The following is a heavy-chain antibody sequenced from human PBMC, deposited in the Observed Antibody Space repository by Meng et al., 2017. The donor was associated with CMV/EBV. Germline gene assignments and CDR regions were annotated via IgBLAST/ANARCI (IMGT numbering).Heavy chain of an antibody. CDR1: GYTFTGHY. Sequence: SVKVSCKASGYTFTGHYMHWVRQAPGQGLEWMGWINPNSGGTNYAQKFQGRVTMTRDTSISTAYMELSRLRSDDTAVYYCARDLFGYCSSTSCSNLGEDVWGQGTTVTVSS. J-gene: IGHJ6*02. V-gene: IGHV1-2*02. CDR2: INPNSGGT. D-gene: IGHD2-2*03. CDR3: ARDLFGYCSSTSCSNLGEDV.